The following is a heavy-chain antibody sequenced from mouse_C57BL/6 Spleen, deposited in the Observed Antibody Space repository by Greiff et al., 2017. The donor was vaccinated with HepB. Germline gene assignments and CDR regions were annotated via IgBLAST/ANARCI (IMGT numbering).Heavy chain of an antibody. CDR1: GYTFTDYY. CDR2: INPNNGGT. J-gene: IGHJ3*01. CDR3: ESVGYSNYDLPWFAY. V-gene: IGHV1-26*01. Sequence: EVQLQQSGPELVKPGASVKISCKASGYTFTDYYMNWVKQSHGKSLEWIGDINPNNGGTSYNQKFKGKAILTVDKSSSTAYMELRSLTSEESAVYYCESVGYSNYDLPWFAYWGQGTLVTVSA. D-gene: IGHD2-5*01.